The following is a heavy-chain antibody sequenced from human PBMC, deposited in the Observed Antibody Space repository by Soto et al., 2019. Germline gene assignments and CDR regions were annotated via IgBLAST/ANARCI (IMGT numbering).Heavy chain of an antibody. CDR2: VFRSGNI. J-gene: IGHJ4*02. CDR3: ARARNRYFDY. D-gene: IGHD1-1*01. Sequence: PSETLSLTCNVSGGSMSTGSYFWSWVRQPPGKGLEWIGYVFRSGNINYSPSFKSRVTISIDTSKNQFSLMLKSVTAADTAVYFCARARNRYFDYWGQGXLVTVSS. CDR1: GGSMSTGSYF. V-gene: IGHV4-61*01.